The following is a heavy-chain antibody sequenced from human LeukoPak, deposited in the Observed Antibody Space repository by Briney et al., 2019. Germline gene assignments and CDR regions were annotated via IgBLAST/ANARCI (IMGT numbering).Heavy chain of an antibody. Sequence: SETLSLTCTVSGVSISNYYWSWIRQPPGKGLEGIGYIHYSGSTSYNPSLTSRGTISVDTSKNQFSLTLHSVTPADTAVYYCATQILLCHYYWGQGTLVTASS. CDR1: GVSISNYY. CDR2: IHYSGST. J-gene: IGHJ4*02. V-gene: IGHV4-59*08. D-gene: IGHD2/OR15-2a*01. CDR3: ATQILLCHYY.